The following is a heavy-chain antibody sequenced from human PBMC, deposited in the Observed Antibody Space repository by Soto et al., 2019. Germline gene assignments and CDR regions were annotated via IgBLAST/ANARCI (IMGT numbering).Heavy chain of an antibody. V-gene: IGHV3-23*01. Sequence: PGGSLRLSCAASGFTFSSYGMNCVRQAPGKGLEWFSALTPSGDSTYYADSVKGRFTISRDNAMNALYLQMHSLRIEDTAVYYCALPRGYGLLDAYDMWGQGSMVIVSS. CDR3: ALPRGYGLLDAYDM. CDR1: GFTFSSYG. CDR2: LTPSGDST. J-gene: IGHJ3*02. D-gene: IGHD4-17*01.